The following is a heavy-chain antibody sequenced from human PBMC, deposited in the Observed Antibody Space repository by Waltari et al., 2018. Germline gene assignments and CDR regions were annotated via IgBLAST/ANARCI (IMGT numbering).Heavy chain of an antibody. CDR3: ARKYCSSTSCYAPSFDY. CDR1: GGSISSSNW. V-gene: IGHV4-4*02. Sequence: QVQLQESGPGLVKPSGTLSLTCAVSGGSISSSNWWSWVRQPPGQGLEWIGEIYHGGSTNYNPSLKSRVTISVDKSKNQFSLKLSSVTAADTAVYYCARKYCSSTSCYAPSFDYWGQGTLVTVSS. CDR2: IYHGGST. D-gene: IGHD2-2*01. J-gene: IGHJ4*02.